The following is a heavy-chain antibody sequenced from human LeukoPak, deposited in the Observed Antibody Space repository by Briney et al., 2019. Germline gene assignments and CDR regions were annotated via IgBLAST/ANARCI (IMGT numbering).Heavy chain of an antibody. D-gene: IGHD3-22*01. CDR1: GFTFSSYA. CDR3: AREDGTIVVDGNFDL. J-gene: IGHJ2*01. V-gene: IGHV3-23*01. Sequence: GGSLRLSCAASGFTFSSYAMSWVRQAPGKGLECISGFSGSGGSTYYADSVKGRFTISRDNAKNSLYLQMNSLRAEDTAVYYCAREDGTIVVDGNFDLWGRGTLVTVSS. CDR2: FSGSGGST.